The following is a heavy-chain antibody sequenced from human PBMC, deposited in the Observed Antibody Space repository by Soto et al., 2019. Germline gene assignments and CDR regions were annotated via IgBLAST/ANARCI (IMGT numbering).Heavy chain of an antibody. V-gene: IGHV3-48*02. J-gene: IGHJ4*02. Sequence: EVQLVESGGGLVQLGGSLRLSCAASGFTFSSCSMNWVRQAPGKGLEWLSYISSTSSTIYYADSVKGRFTISRDNAKNSLYLQMNSVRDEETALYYCARWPGAADYWGQGAMVTVSS. D-gene: IGHD7-27*01. CDR1: GFTFSSCS. CDR2: ISSTSSTI. CDR3: ARWPGAADY.